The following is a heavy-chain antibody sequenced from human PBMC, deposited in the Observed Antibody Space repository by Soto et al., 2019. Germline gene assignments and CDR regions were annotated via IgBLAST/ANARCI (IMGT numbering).Heavy chain of an antibody. D-gene: IGHD3-9*01. CDR1: GYTFTSYA. CDR3: ARGRVLRYFDWLSPGAFDI. CDR2: INAGNGNT. V-gene: IGHV1-3*01. J-gene: IGHJ3*02. Sequence: ASVKVSCKASGYTFTSYAMHWVRQAPGQRLEWMGWINAGNGNTKYSQKFQGRVTITRDTSASTAYMELSSLRSEDTAVYYCARGRVLRYFDWLSPGAFDIWGQGTMVTVSS.